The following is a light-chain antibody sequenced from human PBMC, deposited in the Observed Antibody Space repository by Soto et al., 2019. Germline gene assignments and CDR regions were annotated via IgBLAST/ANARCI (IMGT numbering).Light chain of an antibody. CDR1: QSMKRRY. J-gene: IGKJ2*01. Sequence: EIVFMQSPGTLSLSPGERATLFCRASQSMKRRYLVWYHQKPGQAPRVLIYAASKRATGIPYRFSGSGSGTDFSLTISRLEPEDCALYYCHQYDNTPQTFGQGTKVEIK. CDR3: HQYDNTPQT. CDR2: AAS. V-gene: IGKV3-20*01.